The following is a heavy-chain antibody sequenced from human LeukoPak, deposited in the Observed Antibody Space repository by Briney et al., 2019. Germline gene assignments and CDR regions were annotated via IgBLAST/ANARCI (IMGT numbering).Heavy chain of an antibody. CDR3: ARNGGGGPDY. Sequence: GGSLRLSCAASGFIFSSYSMNWVRQAPGKGLEWVSSISSSSSYIYYADSVKGRFTISRDNAKNSLYLQMNSLRAEDTAVYYCARNGGGGPDYWGQGTLVTVSS. V-gene: IGHV3-21*01. CDR1: GFIFSSYS. J-gene: IGHJ4*02. D-gene: IGHD4-23*01. CDR2: ISSSSSYI.